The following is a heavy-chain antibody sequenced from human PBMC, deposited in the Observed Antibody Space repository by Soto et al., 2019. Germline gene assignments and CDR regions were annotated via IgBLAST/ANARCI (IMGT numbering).Heavy chain of an antibody. Sequence: QVQLVESGGGVVQPGRSLRLSCAASGFTFSGYAMHWVRQAPGNGLEWVAVISYDGSNKYYADSVKGRFTISRDNSKNPLYLQMYRMRPENTTVYYCARDLLEQGSSIWNRSMDVWGQGTTVTVSS. CDR3: ARDLLEQGSSIWNRSMDV. CDR2: ISYDGSNK. CDR1: GFTFSGYA. V-gene: IGHV3-30-3*01. J-gene: IGHJ6*02. D-gene: IGHD6-13*01.